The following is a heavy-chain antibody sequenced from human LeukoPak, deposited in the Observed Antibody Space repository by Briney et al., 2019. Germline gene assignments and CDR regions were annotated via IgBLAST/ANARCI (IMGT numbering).Heavy chain of an antibody. CDR2: IYYSGTT. J-gene: IGHJ4*02. V-gene: IGHV4-59*01. D-gene: IGHD6-19*01. CDR3: ARGIGALYSSGWYYFDY. Sequence: SETLSLTCTVSGGSINSFCWSWIRQPPGKGLEWIGYIYYSGTTNYNPSLKSRVTISVDTSKNQFSLKLSSVTAADTAVYYCARGIGALYSSGWYYFDYWGQGTLVTVSS. CDR1: GGSINSFC.